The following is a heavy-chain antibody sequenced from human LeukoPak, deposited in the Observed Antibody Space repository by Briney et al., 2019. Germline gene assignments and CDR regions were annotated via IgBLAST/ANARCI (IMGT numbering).Heavy chain of an antibody. V-gene: IGHV5-51*01. Sequence: GESLKISCKGSGYSFNTYWIGWVRQMPGKGLEWMGIIYPGDSDTRYSPSFQGQVTISADKSISTAYLQWSSLKASDTAMYYCARHARVPCSSTSCYHTWFDPWGQGTLVTVSS. J-gene: IGHJ5*02. CDR1: GYSFNTYW. D-gene: IGHD2-2*01. CDR2: IYPGDSDT. CDR3: ARHARVPCSSTSCYHTWFDP.